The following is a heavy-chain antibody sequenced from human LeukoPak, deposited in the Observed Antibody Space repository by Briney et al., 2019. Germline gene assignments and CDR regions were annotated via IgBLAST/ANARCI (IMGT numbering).Heavy chain of an antibody. CDR2: INHSGST. J-gene: IGHJ4*02. Sequence: SETLSLTCAVYGGSFSGYYWSWIRQPPGKGPEWIWEINHSGSTNYNPSLKSRVTISVDTSKNQFSLRLNSVTAADTAVYYCARDPDYWGQGTLVTVSS. CDR3: ARDPDY. CDR1: GGSFSGYY. V-gene: IGHV4-34*01.